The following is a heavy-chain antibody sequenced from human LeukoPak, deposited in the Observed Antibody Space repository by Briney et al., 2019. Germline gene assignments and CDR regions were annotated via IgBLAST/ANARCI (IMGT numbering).Heavy chain of an antibody. CDR2: IYYSGST. V-gene: IGHV4-59*08. Sequence: SETLSLTCTVSGGSISSYYWNWIRQPPGKGLEWIGYIYYSGSTNYNPSLKSRVTISVDTSKNQFSLKLSSVTAADTAVYYCARHGDHPYYFDYWGQGTLVTVSS. D-gene: IGHD2-21*02. CDR1: GGSISSYY. CDR3: ARHGDHPYYFDY. J-gene: IGHJ4*02.